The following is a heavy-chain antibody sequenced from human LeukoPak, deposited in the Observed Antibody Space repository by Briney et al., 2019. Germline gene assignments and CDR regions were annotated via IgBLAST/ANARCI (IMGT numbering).Heavy chain of an antibody. D-gene: IGHD1-1*01. CDR3: ARGASNWNFDYYGMDV. CDR2: ISSSGSTI. V-gene: IGHV3-48*03. CDR1: GFTFSSCE. Sequence: AGGSLRLSCAASGFTFSSCEMNWVRQAPGKGLEWVSYISSSGSTIYYADSVKGRFTISRDNAKNSLYLQMNSLRAEDTAVYYCARGASNWNFDYYGMDVWGQGTTVTVS. J-gene: IGHJ6*02.